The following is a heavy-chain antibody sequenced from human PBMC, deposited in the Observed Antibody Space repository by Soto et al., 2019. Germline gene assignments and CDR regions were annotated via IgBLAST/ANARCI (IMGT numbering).Heavy chain of an antibody. CDR2: TYYRSKWYN. J-gene: IGHJ4*02. D-gene: IGHD3-10*01. Sequence: PSQTLSLTCAISGDSVSSNSAVWNWIRQSPSRGLEWLGRTYYRSKWYNDYEVSVKSRISINSDTSKNQVSLHLNSVTPEDTAVYSCARGYAHGLNYWGQETLVTVSS. CDR3: ARGYAHGLNY. V-gene: IGHV6-1*01. CDR1: GDSVSSNSAV.